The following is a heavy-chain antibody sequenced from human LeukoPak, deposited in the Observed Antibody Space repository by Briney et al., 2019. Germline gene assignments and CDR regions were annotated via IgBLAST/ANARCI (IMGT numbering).Heavy chain of an antibody. CDR1: GFIFSQYS. J-gene: IGHJ5*02. CDR3: ARDAGNSGYGCDL. CDR2: IRSSSET. D-gene: IGHD5-12*01. V-gene: IGHV3-48*01. Sequence: PGGSLRLSCAASGFIFSQYSMNWVRQAPGKGLEWVSHIRSSSETFYADSVKGRFTISRDNARNSLYLQMNNLRGEDTAIYYCARDAGNSGYGCDLWGQGTLVTDSS.